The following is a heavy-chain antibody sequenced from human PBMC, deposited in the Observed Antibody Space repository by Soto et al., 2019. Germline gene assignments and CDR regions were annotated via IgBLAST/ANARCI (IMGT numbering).Heavy chain of an antibody. V-gene: IGHV4-38-2*01. CDR1: GYSISSGYY. CDR2: IYHSGST. CDR3: ARGPLPRLYYFDY. D-gene: IGHD1-26*01. J-gene: IGHJ4*02. Sequence: PSETLSLTCAVSGYSISSGYYWGWIRQPPGKGLEWIGSIYHSGSTYYNPSLKSRVTISVDTSKNQFSLKLSSVTAADTAVYYCARGPLPRLYYFDYWGQGTLVTV.